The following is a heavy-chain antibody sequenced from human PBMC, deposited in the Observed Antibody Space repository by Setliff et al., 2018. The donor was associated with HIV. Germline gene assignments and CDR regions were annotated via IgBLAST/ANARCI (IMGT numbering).Heavy chain of an antibody. J-gene: IGHJ3*02. CDR1: GGSVIISHYY. CDR3: ARDPGYPSGVAGGFDT. Sequence: KTSETLSLTCTVSGGSVIISHYYWAWIRQPPGKGLEWIGSISYSGSTYYNPSLKSRITISVDTSKNQFSLKLTSVTAADTAVYYCARDPGYPSGVAGGFDTWGQGTTVTVSS. CDR2: ISYSGST. D-gene: IGHD2-2*03. V-gene: IGHV4-39*02.